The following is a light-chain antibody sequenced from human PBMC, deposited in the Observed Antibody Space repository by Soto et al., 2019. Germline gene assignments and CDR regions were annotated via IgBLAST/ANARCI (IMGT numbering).Light chain of an antibody. Sequence: EIVLTQSPGTLSLSPGERATLSCRARQSVGSSYLAWDQQNPGQAPRLLIYGASSRATGIPDRFSGGGSETDFTLAISRLEHEDFGGYYCQQYGTSHFTFGPGTTVDLK. CDR3: QQYGTSHFT. V-gene: IGKV3-20*01. CDR1: QSVGSSY. CDR2: GAS. J-gene: IGKJ3*01.